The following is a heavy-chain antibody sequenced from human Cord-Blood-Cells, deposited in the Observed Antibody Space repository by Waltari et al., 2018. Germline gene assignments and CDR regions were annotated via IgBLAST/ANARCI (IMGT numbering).Heavy chain of an antibody. CDR3: ATSGPDIVVVPAAIDY. D-gene: IGHD2-2*01. CDR2: ISSSSSYI. CDR1: GFTFSSYS. Sequence: EVQLVESGGGLVKPGGSLRLSCAASGFTFSSYSMNWVRQAPGKGLEWVSSISSSSSYIYYADSGKGRFTISRDNAKNSLYLQMNSLRAEDTAVYYCATSGPDIVVVPAAIDYWGQGTLVTVSS. J-gene: IGHJ4*02. V-gene: IGHV3-21*01.